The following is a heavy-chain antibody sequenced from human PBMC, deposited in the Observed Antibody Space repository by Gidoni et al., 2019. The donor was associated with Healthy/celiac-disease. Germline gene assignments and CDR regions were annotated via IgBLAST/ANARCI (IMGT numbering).Heavy chain of an antibody. CDR3: AKDCRTSGYCSGGSCPCELRY. Sequence: EVQLLESGGGLVQPGGSLRLSCAASGFTFSSYAMSWVRQAPGKGLEWVSAISGSGGSTYYADSVKGRFTISRDNSKNTLYLQMNSLRAEDTAVYYCAKDCRTSGYCSGGSCPCELRYWGQGTLVTVSS. V-gene: IGHV3-23*01. J-gene: IGHJ4*02. CDR1: GFTFSSYA. D-gene: IGHD2-15*01. CDR2: ISGSGGST.